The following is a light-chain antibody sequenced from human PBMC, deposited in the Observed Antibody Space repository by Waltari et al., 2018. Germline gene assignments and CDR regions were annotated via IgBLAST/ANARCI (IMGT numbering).Light chain of an antibody. V-gene: IGLV3-21*04. CDR1: NIGSRT. CDR2: YDS. Sequence: SYVLPQPSSVSVAPGKTARITCGGSNIGSRTVHWHQQKPGQAPVLVFYYDSDRPSGIPEGFSGSNSGNTATLTISRVEVGDEADYYGQVWDSSSDHWVFGGGTKLTVL. CDR3: QVWDSSSDHWV. J-gene: IGLJ3*02.